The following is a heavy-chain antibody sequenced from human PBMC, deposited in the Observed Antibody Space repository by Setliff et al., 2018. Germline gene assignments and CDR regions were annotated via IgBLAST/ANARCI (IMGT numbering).Heavy chain of an antibody. J-gene: IGHJ4*02. V-gene: IGHV3-7*01. CDR3: AKYYSDNSGPRGAFDY. Sequence: GGSLRLSCATSGFTFSSYWMTWVRQAPGKGLEWVANIKQDGGKTYYVDSVKGRFSISRDNAKNSLYLQMNSLRAEDTAVYYCAKYYSDNSGPRGAFDYWGQGTLVTVSS. CDR2: IKQDGGKT. CDR1: GFTFSSYW. D-gene: IGHD3-22*01.